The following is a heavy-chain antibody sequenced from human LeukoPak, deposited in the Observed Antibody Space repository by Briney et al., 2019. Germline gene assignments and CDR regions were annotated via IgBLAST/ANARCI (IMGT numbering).Heavy chain of an antibody. D-gene: IGHD3-10*01. Sequence: GGSLRLSCAASGFTFSSYLMHWVRQAPGKGLVWVSRINSDGSSTNYGDSVKGRFTISRDNAKNTLYLQMNSLRAEDTAMYYCARAVYYSNYLGYWGQGTLVAVSS. V-gene: IGHV3-74*01. CDR1: GFTFSSYL. J-gene: IGHJ4*01. CDR2: INSDGSST. CDR3: ARAVYYSNYLGY.